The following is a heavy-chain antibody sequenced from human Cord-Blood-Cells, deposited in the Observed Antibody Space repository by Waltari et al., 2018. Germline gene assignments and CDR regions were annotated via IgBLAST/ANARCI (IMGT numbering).Heavy chain of an antibody. J-gene: IGHJ5*02. CDR3: ARGKDDGSGWFDP. CDR1: GYTFPSYG. D-gene: IGHD3-22*01. CDR2: VSAYNGNT. V-gene: IGHV1-18*01. Sequence: QVQLVQSGAEVKKPGASVKVSCKASGYTFPSYGISWVRQAPGQGLEGMGWVSAYNGNTNEAQKLQGRVTMTTYTSTSTAYRELRSLGSDDTVVYYWARGKDDGSGWFDPWGQGTLVTVSS.